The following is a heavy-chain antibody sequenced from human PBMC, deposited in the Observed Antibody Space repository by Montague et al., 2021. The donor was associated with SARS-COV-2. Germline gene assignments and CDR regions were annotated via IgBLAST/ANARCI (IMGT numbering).Heavy chain of an antibody. D-gene: IGHD5-18*01. CDR3: AREYRIELWQTNWYFGL. CDR1: VGSISGYY. CDR2: IYHSGDT. Sequence: SETLSLTCSVSVGSISGYYWGWIRQPPVRGLEWIGYIYHSGDTKYNPSLKSRVSISVDTSKNQFSLRLSSVTAADTAVYYCAREYRIELWQTNWYFGLWGRGTLVTVSS. V-gene: IGHV4-59*01. J-gene: IGHJ2*01.